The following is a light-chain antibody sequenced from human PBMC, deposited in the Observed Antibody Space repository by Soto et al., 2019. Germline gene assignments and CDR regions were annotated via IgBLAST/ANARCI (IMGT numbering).Light chain of an antibody. CDR2: GAS. J-gene: IGKJ5*01. V-gene: IGKV3-20*01. Sequence: EIVLTHSPGTLSFSPGERATLSCRASQSVSNRLVWYQQKPGQAPRLLISGASSRATGIPDRFSGSGSGTDFTLTISILQAEDVVLYWCPHYASPLITFCLGTRLEI. CDR3: PHYASPLIT. CDR1: QSVSNR.